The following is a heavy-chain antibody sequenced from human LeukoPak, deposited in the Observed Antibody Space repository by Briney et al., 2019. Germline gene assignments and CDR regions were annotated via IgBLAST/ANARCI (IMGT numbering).Heavy chain of an antibody. CDR3: ARGRSGNYLDY. CDR1: GGSIGNYC. Sequence: SETLSLTCTVSGGSIGNYCWNWIRQPPGKGLEWIGYIYYSGSTKYNPSLNSRVTISVDTSKSQFSLKLSSVTAADTAVYYCARGRSGNYLDYWGQGTLVTVSS. J-gene: IGHJ4*02. V-gene: IGHV4-59*01. D-gene: IGHD1-26*01. CDR2: IYYSGST.